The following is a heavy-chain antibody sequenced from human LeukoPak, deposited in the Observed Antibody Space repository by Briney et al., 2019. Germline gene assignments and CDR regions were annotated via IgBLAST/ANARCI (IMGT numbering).Heavy chain of an antibody. Sequence: GASVKVSCKASGYTFTGYYIHWVRKAPGQGLEWMGWINPNSVGTNYAQKFQGRVTMTRDTSISTAYMELSRLTSDDTAVYYCARDAIVRDYSNSDYWGQGTLVTVSS. D-gene: IGHD4-11*01. CDR2: INPNSVGT. V-gene: IGHV1-2*02. CDR1: GYTFTGYY. CDR3: ARDAIVRDYSNSDY. J-gene: IGHJ4*02.